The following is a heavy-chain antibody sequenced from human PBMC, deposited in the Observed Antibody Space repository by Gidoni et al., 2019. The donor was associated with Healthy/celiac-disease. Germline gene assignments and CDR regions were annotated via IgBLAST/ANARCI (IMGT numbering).Heavy chain of an antibody. CDR2: INPSGGST. J-gene: IGHJ5*02. CDR3: ARGSADYYDSSGYPNYNWFDP. CDR1: GYTLTSYE. D-gene: IGHD3-22*01. V-gene: IGHV1-46*01. Sequence: QVQLVQSGAEVKKPGAAVKDSCKASGYTLTSYEMHGGRQAPGQGLGWMGIINPSGGSTSYAQTFQGRVTMTRDTSTSTVYMELRSLRSEDTAVYYCARGSADYYDSSGYPNYNWFDPWGQGTLVTVSS.